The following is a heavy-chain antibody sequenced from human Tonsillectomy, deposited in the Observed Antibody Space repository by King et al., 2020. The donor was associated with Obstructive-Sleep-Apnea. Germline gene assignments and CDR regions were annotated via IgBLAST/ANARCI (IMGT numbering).Heavy chain of an antibody. J-gene: IGHJ3*02. CDR2: ISYDGSNK. D-gene: IGHD4-17*01. CDR1: GFTFSNYG. Sequence: VQLVESGGGVVQPGRSLRLSCAASGFTFSNYGMHWVRQAPGKGLEWVAVISYDGSNKYYADSVKGRFTISRDNSKNTLYLQMNSLRAEDTAVYYCAKDSYYGDYGENGGEIDIWGQGTMVTVSS. CDR3: AKDSYYGDYGENGGEIDI. V-gene: IGHV3-30*18.